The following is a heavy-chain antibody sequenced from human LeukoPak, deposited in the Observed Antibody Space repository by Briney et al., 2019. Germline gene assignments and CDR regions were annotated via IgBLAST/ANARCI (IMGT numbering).Heavy chain of an antibody. CDR1: GGSISSYY. CDR2: IYYSGST. D-gene: IGHD3-22*01. Sequence: SETLSLTCTVSGGSISSYYWSWIRQHPGKGLEWIGYIYYSGSTYYNPSLKSRVTISVDTSKNQFSLKLSSVTAADTAVYYCARVIVYYDSSGGIDYWGQGTLVTVSS. J-gene: IGHJ4*02. V-gene: IGHV4-59*06. CDR3: ARVIVYYDSSGGIDY.